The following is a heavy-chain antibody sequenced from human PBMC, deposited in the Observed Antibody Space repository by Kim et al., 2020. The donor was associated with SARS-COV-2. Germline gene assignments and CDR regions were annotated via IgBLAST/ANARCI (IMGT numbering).Heavy chain of an antibody. D-gene: IGHD2-2*01. CDR2: IDGSDGTT. J-gene: IGHJ4*01. CDR3: ARAIYCSSSNCAYGPDY. CDR1: GFTFTGHA. V-gene: IGHV3-23*01. Sequence: GGSLRLSCTTSGFTFTGHAMSWVRQAPGKGLEWVSSIDGSDGTTYYVDSVKGRFSISRDNAKNSLYLQMNSLRADDTALYYCARAIYCSSSNCAYGPDY.